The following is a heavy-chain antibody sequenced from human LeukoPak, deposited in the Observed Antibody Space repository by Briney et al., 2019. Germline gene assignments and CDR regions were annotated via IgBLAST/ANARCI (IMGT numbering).Heavy chain of an antibody. CDR1: GFTFSNYG. D-gene: IGHD7-27*01. Sequence: GGSLGLSCAASGFTFSNYGMHWVRQAPGKGLEWVTFVQSHGSNEYYVDSVKGRFTTSRDNPKNTLYLQMSSLRPEDTAVYYCAKTTGDNAFDIWGQGTLVTVSS. CDR2: VQSHGSNE. J-gene: IGHJ3*02. V-gene: IGHV3-30*02. CDR3: AKTTGDNAFDI.